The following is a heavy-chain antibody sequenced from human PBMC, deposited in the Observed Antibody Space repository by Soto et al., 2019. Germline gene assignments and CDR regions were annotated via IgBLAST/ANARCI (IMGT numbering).Heavy chain of an antibody. Sequence: DVQLLESGGGLVQPEGSLRLSCAASGFTFSSYAMGWGRQGPGKGLEWVAVVSIGGSTHYADAVRGRFTISRDNSKTTLSLQMNSLTAEDTAVYFCAKRRGAGGHFDYWGQGALVTVSS. J-gene: IGHJ4*02. V-gene: IGHV3-23*01. CDR2: VSIGGST. CDR1: GFTFSSYA. D-gene: IGHD2-15*01. CDR3: AKRRGAGGHFDY.